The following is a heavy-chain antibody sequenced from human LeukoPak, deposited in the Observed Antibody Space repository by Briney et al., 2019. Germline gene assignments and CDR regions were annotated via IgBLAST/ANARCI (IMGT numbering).Heavy chain of an antibody. CDR1: GGSISSYY. Sequence: SEALSLTCTVSGGSISSYYWSWIRQPPGKGLEWIGYIYYSGSTNYNPSLKSRVTMSVDTSKNQFSLKLSSVTAADTAVYYCARGVAYCTNGICYSRETEYFQYWGQGTLVTVSS. J-gene: IGHJ1*01. CDR2: IYYSGST. V-gene: IGHV4-59*12. D-gene: IGHD2-8*01. CDR3: ARGVAYCTNGICYSRETEYFQY.